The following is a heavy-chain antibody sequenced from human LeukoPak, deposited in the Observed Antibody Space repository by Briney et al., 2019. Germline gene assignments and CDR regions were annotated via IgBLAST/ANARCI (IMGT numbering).Heavy chain of an antibody. CDR3: ARRNWNVGGGFDV. Sequence: GGSLRLSCAASGFTFSDYYMSWVRQAPGKGLEWVANIKQDGSEKYYVDSVKGRFTMSRDNAKRSLYLQMDSLRAEDTAVYYCARRNWNVGGGFDVWGQGTTVTVSS. J-gene: IGHJ6*02. CDR1: GFTFSDYY. D-gene: IGHD1-1*01. CDR2: IKQDGSEK. V-gene: IGHV3-7*02.